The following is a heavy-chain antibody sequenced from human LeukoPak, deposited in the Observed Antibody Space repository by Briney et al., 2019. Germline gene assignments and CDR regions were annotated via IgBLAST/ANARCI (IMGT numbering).Heavy chain of an antibody. D-gene: IGHD3-22*01. V-gene: IGHV3-23*01. CDR3: AKGSYYDSSGSFYFDY. J-gene: IGHJ4*02. CDR1: GFTFSSSA. Sequence: GGSLRLSCAASGFTFSSSAMSWVRQAPGKGLEWVSAISGSGSNTFHADSVKGRFAISRDNSKNTLYVQVNSLGTEDTAAYYCAKGSYYDSSGSFYFDYWGQGTLVTVSS. CDR2: ISGSGSNT.